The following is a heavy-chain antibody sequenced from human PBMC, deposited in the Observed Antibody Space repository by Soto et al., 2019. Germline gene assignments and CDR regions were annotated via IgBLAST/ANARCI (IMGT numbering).Heavy chain of an antibody. CDR3: ARGVVRGVPPL. CDR2: IYYSGST. D-gene: IGHD3-10*01. Sequence: QVQLQESGPGLVKPSQTLSLTCTVSGGSISSGGYYWSWIRQHPGKGLEWIGYIYYSGSTYYNPSLTSRVTISVVTSKHQFSLKLGSVTAADTAVYYCARGVVRGVPPLWGQGTLVTVSS. V-gene: IGHV4-31*03. CDR1: GGSISSGGYY. J-gene: IGHJ4*02.